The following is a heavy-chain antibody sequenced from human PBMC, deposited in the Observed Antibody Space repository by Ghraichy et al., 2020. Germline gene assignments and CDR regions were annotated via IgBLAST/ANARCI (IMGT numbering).Heavy chain of an antibody. Sequence: SETLSLTCNVSGGSISSGGYYWSWIRQHPGKGLEWIGYIYYSGRTYYNPSLKSRVTISVDTSKNQFSLKLSSVTAADTAVYYCARVTEYSSSWYYFDYWGQGTLVTVSS. CDR1: GGSISSGGYY. J-gene: IGHJ4*02. D-gene: IGHD6-13*01. CDR2: IYYSGRT. CDR3: ARVTEYSSSWYYFDY. V-gene: IGHV4-31*03.